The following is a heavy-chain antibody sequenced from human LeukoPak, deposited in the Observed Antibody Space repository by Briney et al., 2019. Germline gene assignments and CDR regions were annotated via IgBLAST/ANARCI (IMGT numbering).Heavy chain of an antibody. V-gene: IGHV4-30-2*01. CDR1: GGSISSGGYS. CDR3: ARSVGYCSSTSCYGDYYYGMDV. J-gene: IGHJ6*02. Sequence: SETLSLTCAVSGGSISSGGYSWSWIRQPPGKGLEWIGYIYHSGSTYYNPSLKSRVTISVDRSKNQFSLKLSSVTAADTAVYYCARSVGYCSSTSCYGDYYYGMDVWGQGTTVTVSS. D-gene: IGHD2-2*01. CDR2: IYHSGST.